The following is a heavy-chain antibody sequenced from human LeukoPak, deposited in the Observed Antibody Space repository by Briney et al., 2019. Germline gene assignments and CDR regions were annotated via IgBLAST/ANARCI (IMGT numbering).Heavy chain of an antibody. CDR3: ARSSPGGYSYWYFDL. CDR2: IYTSGST. J-gene: IGHJ2*01. CDR1: GGSISCGSYY. V-gene: IGHV4-61*02. D-gene: IGHD3-22*01. Sequence: SQTLSLTCTVSGGSISCGSYYWTWIRQPAGKGLEWIGRIYTSGSTNYNPSLKSRVTISVDTSKNQVSLKLNSETAADTAVYYCARSSPGGYSYWYFDLWGRGTLVIVSS.